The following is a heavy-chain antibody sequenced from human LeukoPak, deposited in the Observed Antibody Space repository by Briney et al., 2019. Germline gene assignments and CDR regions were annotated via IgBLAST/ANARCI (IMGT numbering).Heavy chain of an antibody. CDR2: INPSGGST. Sequence: GASVKVSCKASGYTFTSYYMHWVRQAPGQGLEWMGIINPSGGSTSYAQKFQGRVTMTRDTSTSTVYMELSSLRSEDTAVYYCAREGDYILTGYGPWDYWGQGTLVTVSS. CDR3: AREGDYILTGYGPWDY. CDR1: GYTFTSYY. D-gene: IGHD3-9*01. V-gene: IGHV1-46*01. J-gene: IGHJ4*02.